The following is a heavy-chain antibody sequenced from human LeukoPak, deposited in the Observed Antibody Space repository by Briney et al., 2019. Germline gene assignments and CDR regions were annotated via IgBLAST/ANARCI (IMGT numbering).Heavy chain of an antibody. Sequence: GGSLRLSCAASGFTFSTYAMHWVRQAPGKGLEYVSAISGNGGSTYYANSVKGRFTISRDNSKNTLYLQMGSLRTEDMAVYYCAREVIEGAHFDYWGQGTLVTVSP. CDR3: AREVIEGAHFDY. D-gene: IGHD3-16*01. J-gene: IGHJ4*02. CDR2: ISGNGGST. CDR1: GFTFSTYA. V-gene: IGHV3-64*01.